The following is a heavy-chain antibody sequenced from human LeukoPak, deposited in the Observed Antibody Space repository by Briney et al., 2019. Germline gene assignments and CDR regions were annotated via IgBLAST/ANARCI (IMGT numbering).Heavy chain of an antibody. Sequence: GGSLRLSCAASGFTVSSNYMNWVRQAPGKGLEWLSYISSSSATTYYADSVKGRFTISRDNAKKSLDLQMNSLEDEDTAVYYCARGATARGFDKWGQGALVTVSS. J-gene: IGHJ4*02. CDR2: ISSSSATT. CDR1: GFTVSSNY. D-gene: IGHD5-12*01. CDR3: ARGATARGFDK. V-gene: IGHV3-48*02.